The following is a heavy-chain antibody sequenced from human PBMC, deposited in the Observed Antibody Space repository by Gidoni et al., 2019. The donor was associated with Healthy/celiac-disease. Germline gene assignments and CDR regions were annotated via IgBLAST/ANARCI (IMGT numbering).Heavy chain of an antibody. Sequence: EVQLVESGGGLVKPGGSLRLSCAASGFTCSNAWMSWVRQAPGKGLEWVGRIKSKTDGGTTDYAAPVKGRFTISRDDSKNTLYLQMNSLKTEDTAVYYCTTDGYYYEEWSYDYWGQGTLVTVSS. J-gene: IGHJ4*02. CDR2: IKSKTDGGTT. CDR3: TTDGYYYEEWSYDY. CDR1: GFTCSNAW. V-gene: IGHV3-15*01. D-gene: IGHD3-22*01.